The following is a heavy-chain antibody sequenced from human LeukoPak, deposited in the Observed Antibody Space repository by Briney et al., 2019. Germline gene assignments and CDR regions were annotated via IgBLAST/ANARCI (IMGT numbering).Heavy chain of an antibody. Sequence: ASVKVSCKASGYTFTGYYMHWVRQAPGQGLEWMGWINPNSGGTNYAQKFQGRVTMTRDTSISTAYMELSRPRSDDTAVYYCARVGIVVRAFDIWGQGTMVTVSS. CDR2: INPNSGGT. V-gene: IGHV1-2*02. CDR1: GYTFTGYY. J-gene: IGHJ3*02. CDR3: ARVGIVVRAFDI. D-gene: IGHD3-22*01.